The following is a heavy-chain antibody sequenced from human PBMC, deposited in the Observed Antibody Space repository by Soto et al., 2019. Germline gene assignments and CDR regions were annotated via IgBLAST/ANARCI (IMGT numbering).Heavy chain of an antibody. V-gene: IGHV4-34*01. Sequence: SETLSLTCAVYGGSFSGYYWNWIRQPPGKGLEWIGEINHSGSTRYNPSLKSRVTIPLDTSKNQCYLKLNSVTAADTAVFYCARGPPVTPPYYFDYWGQGTLVTVSS. CDR2: INHSGST. D-gene: IGHD2-21*02. CDR1: GGSFSGYY. J-gene: IGHJ4*02. CDR3: ARGPPVTPPYYFDY.